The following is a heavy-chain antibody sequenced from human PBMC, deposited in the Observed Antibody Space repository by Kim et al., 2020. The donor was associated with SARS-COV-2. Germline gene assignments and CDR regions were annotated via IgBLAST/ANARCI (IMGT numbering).Heavy chain of an antibody. CDR1: GFTFSSYA. V-gene: IGHV3-30*04. CDR3: ARGDYYDSSGYYYYYGM. D-gene: IGHD3-22*01. CDR2: ISYDGSNK. J-gene: IGHJ6*01. Sequence: GGSLRLSCAASGFTFSSYAMHWVRQAPGKGLEWVAVISYDGSNKYYADSVKGRFTISRDNSKNTLYLQMNSLRAEDTAVYYCARGDYYDSSGYYYYYGM.